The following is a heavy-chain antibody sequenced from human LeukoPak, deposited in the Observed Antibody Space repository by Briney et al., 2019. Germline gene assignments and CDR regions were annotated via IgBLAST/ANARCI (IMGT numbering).Heavy chain of an antibody. CDR1: GFTFSKTW. D-gene: IGHD3-9*01. Sequence: PGGSLRLSCAASGFTFSKTWMSWVRQAPGKGLEWVSYISSSSSTIYYADSVKGRFTISRDNAKNSLYLQMNSLRAEDTAVYYCARDGSTGSSDYWGQGTLVTVSS. V-gene: IGHV3-48*01. J-gene: IGHJ4*02. CDR3: ARDGSTGSSDY. CDR2: ISSSSSTI.